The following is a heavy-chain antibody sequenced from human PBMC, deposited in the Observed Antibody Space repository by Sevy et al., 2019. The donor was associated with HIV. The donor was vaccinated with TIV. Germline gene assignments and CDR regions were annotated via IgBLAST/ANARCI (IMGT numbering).Heavy chain of an antibody. CDR3: ARVGSSSWYYFDY. CDR2: IYYSGST. J-gene: IGHJ4*02. V-gene: IGHV4-61*01. Sequence: SETLSLTCTVSGGSVSSGSYYWSWIRQRPGKGLEWIGYIYYSGSTNYNPSLKSRVTISVDTSKNQFSLKLSSVTAADTAVYYSARVGSSSWYYFDYWGQGTLVTVSS. CDR1: GGSVSSGSYY. D-gene: IGHD6-13*01.